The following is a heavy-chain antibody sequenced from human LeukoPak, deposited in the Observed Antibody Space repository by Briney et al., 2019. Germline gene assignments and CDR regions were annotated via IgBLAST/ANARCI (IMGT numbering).Heavy chain of an antibody. V-gene: IGHV1-18*01. CDR3: ASGPYYYDSSGYYPFDY. J-gene: IGHJ4*02. CDR1: GYTFTSYG. D-gene: IGHD3-22*01. CDR2: ISAYNGNT. Sequence: ASVKVSCKASGYTFTSYGISWVRQAPGQGLEWMGWISAYNGNTNYAQKLQGRVTMTTDTSTSTAYMELRSLRSDDTAVYYCASGPYYYDSSGYYPFDYWGQGTLVTVSS.